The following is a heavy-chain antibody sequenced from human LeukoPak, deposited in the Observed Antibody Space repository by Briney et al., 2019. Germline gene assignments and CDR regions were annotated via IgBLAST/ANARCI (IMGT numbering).Heavy chain of an antibody. D-gene: IGHD4-17*01. J-gene: IGHJ4*02. V-gene: IGHV3-23*01. CDR3: ANEIRPNDY. CDR1: DFDFTSHA. Sequence: GGSLRLSCATSDFDFTSHAMTWVRQAPGKGLEWVSAISISGTKTYYGDYVKGRSIITRDNSKNTLYLQMNSLRVEDTAIYYCANEIRPNDYWGRGTLVTVAS. CDR2: ISISGTKT.